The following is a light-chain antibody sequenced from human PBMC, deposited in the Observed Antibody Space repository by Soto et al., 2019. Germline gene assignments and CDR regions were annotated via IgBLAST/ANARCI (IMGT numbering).Light chain of an antibody. J-gene: IGLJ2*01. CDR3: GTWDTSLSAVV. Sequence: QAVLTQPPSVSAAPGQKVTISCSGSSSNIGNNYVSWYQQLPGTAPKLLIYENNKRPSGIPDRFSGSTSGTSATLGITGLQTGEEADYYCGTWDTSLSAVVFGGGTKLTVL. CDR1: SSNIGNNY. CDR2: ENN. V-gene: IGLV1-51*02.